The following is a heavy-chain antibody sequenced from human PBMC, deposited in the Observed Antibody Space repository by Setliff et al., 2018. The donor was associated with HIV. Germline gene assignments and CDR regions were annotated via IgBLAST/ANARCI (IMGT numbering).Heavy chain of an antibody. D-gene: IGHD3-10*01. V-gene: IGHV3-48*01. CDR1: GFTFSTYT. Sequence: GGSLRLSCAASGFTFSTYTMNWVRQAPGKGLEWVSSISSSSTIYYADSVKGRFTISRDNARNSLYLQMNSLRAEDAAVYYCARSESGVTDAFDIWGQGAMVTVSS. J-gene: IGHJ3*02. CDR2: ISSSSTI. CDR3: ARSESGVTDAFDI.